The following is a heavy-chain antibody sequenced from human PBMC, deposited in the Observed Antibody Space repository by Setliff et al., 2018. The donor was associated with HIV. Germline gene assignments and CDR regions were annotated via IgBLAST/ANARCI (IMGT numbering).Heavy chain of an antibody. J-gene: IGHJ5*02. CDR2: IYYSGST. Sequence: SETLSLTCAVSGYSIRSGYYWGWIRQPPGKGLEWIGSIYYSGSTYYNPSLKSRVTISVDTSKNQFSLKLSSVTAADTAMYYCTRVGTYGVGGWFDPWGQGGLVTVSS. CDR1: GYSIRSGYY. D-gene: IGHD3-16*01. V-gene: IGHV4-38-2*01. CDR3: TRVGTYGVGGWFDP.